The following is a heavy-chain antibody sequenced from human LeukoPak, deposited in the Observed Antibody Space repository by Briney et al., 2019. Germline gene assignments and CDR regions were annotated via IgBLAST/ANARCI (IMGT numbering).Heavy chain of an antibody. CDR3: ASSRYSGSYYPFDH. V-gene: IGHV1-3*01. Sequence: ASVTISFKASGYTFSSYAMHWVRQAPGQRLEPMGWISAGNVNTKYSQKVQGRVTITRDTSASTAYMELSSLRSEDTAVYYCASSRYSGSYYPFDHWGQGTMVTVSS. CDR2: ISAGNVNT. D-gene: IGHD1-26*01. CDR1: GYTFSSYA. J-gene: IGHJ4*02.